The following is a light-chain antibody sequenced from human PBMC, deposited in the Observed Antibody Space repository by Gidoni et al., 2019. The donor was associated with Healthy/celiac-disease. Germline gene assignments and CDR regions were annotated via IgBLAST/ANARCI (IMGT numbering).Light chain of an antibody. V-gene: IGKV3-15*01. Sequence: EIVMTQSPATLSVSPGERATFSGRASQSVGGNLAWYQRKPGQTPRLLIYDASTRTPGIPARFSGSGSGTEFTLTISSLQSEDFAVYYCQQYNNWPQTFGQGTKVEIK. CDR3: QQYNNWPQT. CDR1: QSVGGN. CDR2: DAS. J-gene: IGKJ1*01.